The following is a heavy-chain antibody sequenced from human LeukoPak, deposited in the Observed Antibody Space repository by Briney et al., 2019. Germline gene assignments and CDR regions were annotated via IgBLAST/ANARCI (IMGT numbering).Heavy chain of an antibody. Sequence: GGSLRLSCAASGFTFDDYGMSWVRQAPGKGLERVSGINWNGGSTGYADSVKGRFTISRDNAKNSLYLQMNSLRAEDTALYYCARVVPDYYDSSGYYYDIWGQGTMVTVSS. J-gene: IGHJ3*02. D-gene: IGHD3-22*01. CDR2: INWNGGST. V-gene: IGHV3-20*04. CDR1: GFTFDDYG. CDR3: ARVVPDYYDSSGYYYDI.